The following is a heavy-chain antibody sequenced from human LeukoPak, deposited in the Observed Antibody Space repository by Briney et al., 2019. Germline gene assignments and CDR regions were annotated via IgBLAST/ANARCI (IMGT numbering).Heavy chain of an antibody. CDR1: GFTFSSYS. CDR2: ISSSSSTI. J-gene: IGHJ4*02. D-gene: IGHD3-3*01. Sequence: GGSLRLSCAASGFTFSSYSMNWVRQAPGKGLEWVSYISSSSSTIYYADSVKGRFTISRDNAKNSLYLQMNSLRAEDTAVYYCARDSSYYDFWSGYYSIDYWGQGTLVTVSS. CDR3: ARDSSYYDFWSGYYSIDY. V-gene: IGHV3-48*01.